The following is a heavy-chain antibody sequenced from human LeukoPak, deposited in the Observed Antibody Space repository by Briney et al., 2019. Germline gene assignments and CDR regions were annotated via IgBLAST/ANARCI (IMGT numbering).Heavy chain of an antibody. CDR3: ARDLLGLGLAAAGTENWFDP. Sequence: SVKVSCKASGGTFSSYAISWVRQAPGQGLEWMERIIPIFGTANYAQKFQGRVTTTTDESTSTAYMELSSLRSEDTAVYYCARDLLGLGLAAAGTENWFDPWGQGTLVTVSS. CDR1: GGTFSSYA. J-gene: IGHJ5*02. V-gene: IGHV1-69*05. D-gene: IGHD6-13*01. CDR2: IIPIFGTA.